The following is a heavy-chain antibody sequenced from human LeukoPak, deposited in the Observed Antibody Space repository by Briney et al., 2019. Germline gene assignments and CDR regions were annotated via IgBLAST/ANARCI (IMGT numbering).Heavy chain of an antibody. V-gene: IGHV1-2*02. J-gene: IGHJ6*02. CDR3: ARDEMYYYDSSGYYYYYGMDV. Sequence: ASVKVSCKASGYTFTGYYMHWVRQAPGQGLEWMGWINPNSGGTNYAQKFQGRVTMTRDTSISTAYMELSRLRSDDTAVYYCARDEMYYYDSSGYYYYYGMDVWGQGTTATVSS. D-gene: IGHD3-22*01. CDR2: INPNSGGT. CDR1: GYTFTGYY.